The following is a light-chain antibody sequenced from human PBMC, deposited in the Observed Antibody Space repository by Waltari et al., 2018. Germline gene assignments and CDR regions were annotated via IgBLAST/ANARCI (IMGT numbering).Light chain of an antibody. V-gene: IGKV4-1*01. CDR3: HQYYSSLPYT. J-gene: IGKJ2*01. CDR1: QSVLYSSNNKNY. CDR2: WAS. Sequence: DIVMTQSPDSLAVSLGERATINCKSSQSVLYSSNNKNYLAWYQQKPGQPPKVLIFWASTRQSAVAAGCSGSGSARDYTLTISSMQAEDVAVYYCHQYYSSLPYTFGQGTKLEIK.